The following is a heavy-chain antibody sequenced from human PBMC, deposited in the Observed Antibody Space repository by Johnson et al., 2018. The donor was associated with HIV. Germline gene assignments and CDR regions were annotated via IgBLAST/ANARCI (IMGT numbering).Heavy chain of an antibody. J-gene: IGHJ3*02. CDR2: VSYDGSNK. CDR1: GFTFSNYP. V-gene: IGHV3-30*04. CDR3: AAAEYDAFDI. D-gene: IGHD6-6*01. Sequence: VHLVECGGGVVRPGRSLRLSCAASGFTFSNYPMHWVRQAPGKGLEWVAVVSYDGSNKYYTDSVKGRFTISRDNSKNTLYLQMNSLNTDDTAFYYCAAAEYDAFDIWGQGTMVTVSS.